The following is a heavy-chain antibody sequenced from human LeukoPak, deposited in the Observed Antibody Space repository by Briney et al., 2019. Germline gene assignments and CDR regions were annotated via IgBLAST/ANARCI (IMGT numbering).Heavy chain of an antibody. J-gene: IGHJ4*02. Sequence: PSETLSLTCAVYGGSFSGYYWSWIRQPPGKGLEWIGEINHSGSTNYNPSLKSRVTISVDTSKNQFSMKLSSVTAADTAVYHCARLGTKQWLVHHASPSYFDYWGQGTLVTVSS. CDR1: GGSFSGYY. V-gene: IGHV4-34*01. CDR3: ARLGTKQWLVHHASPSYFDY. CDR2: INHSGST. D-gene: IGHD6-19*01.